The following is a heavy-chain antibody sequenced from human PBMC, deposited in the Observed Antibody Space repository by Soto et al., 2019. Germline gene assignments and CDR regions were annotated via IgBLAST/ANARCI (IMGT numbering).Heavy chain of an antibody. CDR3: AKTTTYSNYAFDY. D-gene: IGHD4-4*01. Sequence: SETLSLTCTVSGGSISSGDYYWSWIRQPPGKGLEWIGYIYYSGSTYYNPSLKSRVTISVDTSKNQFSLKLSSVTAADKAVYYCAKTTTYSNYAFDYWGQGTLVTVSS. J-gene: IGHJ4*02. CDR1: GGSISSGDYY. CDR2: IYYSGST. V-gene: IGHV4-30-4*01.